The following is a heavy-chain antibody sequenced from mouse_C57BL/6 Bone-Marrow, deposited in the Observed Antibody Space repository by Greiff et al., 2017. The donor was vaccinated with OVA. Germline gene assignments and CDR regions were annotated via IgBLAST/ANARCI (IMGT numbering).Heavy chain of an antibody. J-gene: IGHJ2*01. V-gene: IGHV1-82*01. CDR3: AREDLLWGY. CDR2: IYPGDGDT. CDR1: GYAFSSSW. D-gene: IGHD2-1*01. Sequence: QVQLKESGPELVKPGASVKISCKASGYAFSSSWMNWVKQRPGKGLEWIGRIYPGDGDTNYNGKFKGKATLTADKSSSTAYMQLSSLTSEDSAVYFCAREDLLWGYWGQGTTLTVSS.